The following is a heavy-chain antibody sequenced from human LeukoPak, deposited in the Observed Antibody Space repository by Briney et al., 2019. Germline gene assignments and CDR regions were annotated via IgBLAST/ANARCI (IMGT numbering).Heavy chain of an antibody. D-gene: IGHD3-22*01. V-gene: IGHV3-21*01. J-gene: IGHJ4*02. CDR2: INSSSSYV. CDR1: GFTFSSYS. CDR3: ARRTGEYYDSSGYFDY. Sequence: GGSLTLSCAASGFTFSSYSMNWVRQPPGKGLEWVSSINSSSSYVYYPDSVKGRSTISRNNANNSFYLQMNILTADDTAVYYCARRTGEYYDSSGYFDYWGQGTLVTVSS.